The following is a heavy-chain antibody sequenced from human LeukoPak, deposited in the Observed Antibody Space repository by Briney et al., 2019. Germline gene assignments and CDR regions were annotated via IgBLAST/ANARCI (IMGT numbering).Heavy chain of an antibody. Sequence: SETLSLTCTVSGGSISSGGCYWSWIRQPPGKGLEWIGYIYHSGSTYYNPSLKSRVTISVDRSKNQFSLKLSSVTAADTAVYYCARELSSSWYYFDYWGQGTLVTVSS. V-gene: IGHV4-30-2*01. D-gene: IGHD6-13*01. CDR2: IYHSGST. CDR1: GGSISSGGCY. CDR3: ARELSSSWYYFDY. J-gene: IGHJ4*02.